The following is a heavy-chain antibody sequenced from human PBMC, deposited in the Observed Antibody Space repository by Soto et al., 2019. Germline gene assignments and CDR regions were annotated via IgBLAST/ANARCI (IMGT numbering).Heavy chain of an antibody. V-gene: IGHV3-30*18. J-gene: IGHJ4*02. D-gene: IGHD6-13*01. CDR1: GFTFSSYG. CDR2: ISYDGSNK. Sequence: GGSLRLSCAASGFTFSSYGMHWVRQAPGKGLEWVAVISYDGSNKYYADSVKDRFTISRDNSKNTLYLQMNSLRAEDTAVYYCAKDFTEAGFDYWGQGTLVTVSS. CDR3: AKDFTEAGFDY.